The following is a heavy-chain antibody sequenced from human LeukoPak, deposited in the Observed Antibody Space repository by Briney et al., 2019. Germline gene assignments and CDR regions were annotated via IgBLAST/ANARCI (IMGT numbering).Heavy chain of an antibody. CDR1: GFTSSSYG. J-gene: IGHJ6*02. V-gene: IGHV3-33*01. CDR3: ARDRPYTYGTRIYYYYGMDV. D-gene: IGHD5-18*01. CDR2: IWYDGSNK. Sequence: GGSLRLSCAASGFTSSSYGMHWVRQAPGKGLEWVAVIWYDGSNKYYADSVKGRFTISRDNSKNTLYLQMNSLRAEDSAVYYCARDRPYTYGTRIYYYYGMDVWGQGTTVTVSS.